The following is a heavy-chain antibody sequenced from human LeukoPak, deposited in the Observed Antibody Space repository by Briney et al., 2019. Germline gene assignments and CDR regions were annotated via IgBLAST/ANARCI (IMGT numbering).Heavy chain of an antibody. CDR2: IYSGGST. D-gene: IGHD4-17*01. CDR3: ARADGDPTTLDY. V-gene: IGHV3-66*01. CDR1: GFTVSSNY. Sequence: GGSLRLSCAASGFTVSSNYMSWVRQAPGKGLEWVSVIYSGGSTYYADSVKGRFTISRDNSKNTLYLQMSSLRAEDTAVYYCARADGDPTTLDYWGQGTLVTVSS. J-gene: IGHJ4*02.